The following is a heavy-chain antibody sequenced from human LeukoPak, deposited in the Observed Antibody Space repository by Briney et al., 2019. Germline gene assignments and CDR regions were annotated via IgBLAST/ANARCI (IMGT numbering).Heavy chain of an antibody. CDR3: ARGRDWNYYAHDYGMDV. V-gene: IGHV1-2*02. J-gene: IGHJ6*02. CDR2: INPNSGGT. D-gene: IGHD3-10*01. CDR1: GYTFSNYY. Sequence: ASVKVSCKASGYTFSNYYMHWVRQAPGQGLEWMGWINPNSGGTNYAQNSQGRVTVTRDTSISTAYMELSRLRSDDTAVYYCARGRDWNYYAHDYGMDVWGQGTTVTVSS.